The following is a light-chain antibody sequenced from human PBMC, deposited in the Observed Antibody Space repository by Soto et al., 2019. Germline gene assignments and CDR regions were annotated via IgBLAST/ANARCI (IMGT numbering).Light chain of an antibody. V-gene: IGLV2-14*01. CDR3: SSYTRSSTFL. CDR2: DVS. J-gene: IGLJ2*01. Sequence: QSVMTQPASVSGAPGQSSTISCTGTSGDVGGYNYVSWYQQHPGKAPKLMIYDVSNRPSGVSNRFSGSKSGNTASLTISGRQAEDEAAYYCSSYTRSSTFLVGGGTTVTVL. CDR1: SGDVGGYNY.